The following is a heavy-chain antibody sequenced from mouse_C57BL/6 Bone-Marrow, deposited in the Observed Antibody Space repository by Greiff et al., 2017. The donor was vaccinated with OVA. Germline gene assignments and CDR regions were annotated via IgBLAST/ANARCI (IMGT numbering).Heavy chain of an antibody. CDR2: ISSGGSYT. D-gene: IGHD3-1*01. J-gene: IGHJ4*01. CDR3: ARHGANHYAMDY. CDR1: GFTFSSYG. V-gene: IGHV5-6*01. Sequence: EVQRVESGGDLVKPGGSLKLSCAASGFTFSSYGMSWVRQTPDKRLEWVATISSGGSYTYYPDSVKGRFTISRDNAKNNLYLQMSSLKSEDTAMYYCARHGANHYAMDYWGQGTSVTVSS.